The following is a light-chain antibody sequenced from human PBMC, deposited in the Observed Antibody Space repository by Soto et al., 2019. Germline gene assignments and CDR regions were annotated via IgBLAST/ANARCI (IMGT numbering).Light chain of an antibody. Sequence: DIQRTQSPSSLSASVGDRVTVSCRASQNSGTDLHWYQQKSGKAPKVLISDASSLQSGVPSRFNRSGSGTDFTLTISSLQPDDYATYYWQQSYNTPLTVGGEPNVQI. CDR2: DAS. V-gene: IGKV1-39*01. CDR1: QNSGTD. CDR3: QQSYNTPLT. J-gene: IGKJ4*01.